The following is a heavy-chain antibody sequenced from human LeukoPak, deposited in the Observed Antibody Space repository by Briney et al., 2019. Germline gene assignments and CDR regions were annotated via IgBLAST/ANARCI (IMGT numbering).Heavy chain of an antibody. CDR2: INHSGST. D-gene: IGHD2-15*01. CDR3: ARDLLRDFDY. Sequence: SETLSLTCAVYGGSFSGYYWSWIRQPPGKGLEWIGEINHSGSTNYNPSLKSRVTISVDTSKNQFSLKLSSVTAADTAVYYRARDLLRDFDYWGQGTLVTVSS. J-gene: IGHJ4*02. CDR1: GGSFSGYY. V-gene: IGHV4-34*01.